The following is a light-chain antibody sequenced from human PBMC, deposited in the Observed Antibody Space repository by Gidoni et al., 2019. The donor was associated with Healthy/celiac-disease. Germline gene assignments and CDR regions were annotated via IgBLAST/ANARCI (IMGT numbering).Light chain of an antibody. CDR3: GTWDSSLSVVV. CDR2: DKN. V-gene: IGLV1-51*01. J-gene: IGLJ2*01. CDR1: SSNIGNNY. Sequence: QSVLTQPPSVSAAPGQKVTTSCSGSSSNIGNNYVSWYQQLPGTAPKLLIYDKNKRPSGIPDRFSGSKSGTSATLGITGLQTGDEADYYCGTWDSSLSVVVFGGGTKLTVL.